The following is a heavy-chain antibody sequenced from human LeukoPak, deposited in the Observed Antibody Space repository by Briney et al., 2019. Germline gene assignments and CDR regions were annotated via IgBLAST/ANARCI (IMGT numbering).Heavy chain of an antibody. Sequence: GASVKVSCKVYGYTLTELSMHWVRQAPGKGLEWMGGFDPEDGQTIYAQKFQGRVTMTEDTSTNTAYMELSSLRSEDTAVYYCASEPEYYGLGSPFHYWGQETLVTVSS. J-gene: IGHJ4*02. CDR1: GYTLTELS. CDR3: ASEPEYYGLGSPFHY. D-gene: IGHD3-10*01. CDR2: FDPEDGQT. V-gene: IGHV1-24*01.